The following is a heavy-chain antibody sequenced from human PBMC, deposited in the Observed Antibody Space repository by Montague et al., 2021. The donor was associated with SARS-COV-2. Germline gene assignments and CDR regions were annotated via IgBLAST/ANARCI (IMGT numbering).Heavy chain of an antibody. D-gene: IGHD5-18*01. Sequence: SETLSLTCTVTGGPISGSSDYWGWIRQSPGKGLEWSASVDYSGNTYYSPSLKSRLTISVDTSKNQFSLKLNSVTAADTALYYCARREYSYGWGGWGQGTLVTVSS. J-gene: IGHJ4*02. V-gene: IGHV4-39*01. CDR2: VDYSGNT. CDR1: GGPISGSSDY. CDR3: ARREYSYGWGG.